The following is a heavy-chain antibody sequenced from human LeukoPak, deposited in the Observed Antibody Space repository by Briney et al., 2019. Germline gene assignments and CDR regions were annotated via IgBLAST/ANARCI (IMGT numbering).Heavy chain of an antibody. Sequence: GGSLRLSCAASGFTFSSYWMHWVRQAPGKGLVWVSRINSDGSSTSYADSVKGRFTISRDNSKNTLYLQMNSLRADDTALYYCARHRSGGSQDDAFDIWGRGTFVTVSS. CDR3: ARHRSGGSQDDAFDI. V-gene: IGHV3-74*01. J-gene: IGHJ3*02. CDR2: INSDGSST. D-gene: IGHD2-15*01. CDR1: GFTFSSYW.